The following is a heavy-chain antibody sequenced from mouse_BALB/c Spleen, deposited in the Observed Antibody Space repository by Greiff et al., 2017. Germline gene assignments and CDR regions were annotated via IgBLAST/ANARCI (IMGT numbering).Heavy chain of an antibody. CDR3: ARNSDYPLYAMDY. D-gene: IGHD2-12*01. CDR1: GYTFTSYT. CDR2: INPSSGYT. V-gene: IGHV1-4*01. J-gene: IGHJ4*01. Sequence: QVQLQQSGAELARPGASVKMSCKASGYTFTSYTMHWVKQRPGQGLEWIGYINPSSGYTNYNQKFKDKATLTADKSSSTAYMQLSSLTSEDSAVYFYARNSDYPLYAMDYWGQGTSVTVSS.